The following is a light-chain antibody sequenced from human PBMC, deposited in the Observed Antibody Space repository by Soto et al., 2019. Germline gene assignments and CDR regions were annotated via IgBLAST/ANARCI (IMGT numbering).Light chain of an antibody. Sequence: QSALTQPASVSGSPGQSITIFCTGSSSDVGGYNFVSWYQQHPGKAPKLMIYEVSKRPSGVPNRFAGSKSGNTASLTISGLQAEDEADYYCTAYSTSDSYVFGAGTKLTVL. CDR3: TAYSTSDSYV. V-gene: IGLV2-14*01. CDR2: EVS. CDR1: SSDVGGYNF. J-gene: IGLJ1*01.